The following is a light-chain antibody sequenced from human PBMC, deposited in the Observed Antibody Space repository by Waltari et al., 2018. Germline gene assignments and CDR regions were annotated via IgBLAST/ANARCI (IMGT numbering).Light chain of an antibody. V-gene: IGKV3-20*01. CDR1: QSVSSSY. CDR2: GGS. CDR3: HQYGESPRA. J-gene: IGKJ1*01. Sequence: EYVLTQSPATLSLSPGERATLSCRVSQSVSSSYLAWYQQNPGQPPRLRIYGGSIRATGIPDRFSGSGSGTDFTLTISRLEPEDFAVYYCHQYGESPRAFGPGTKVEVK.